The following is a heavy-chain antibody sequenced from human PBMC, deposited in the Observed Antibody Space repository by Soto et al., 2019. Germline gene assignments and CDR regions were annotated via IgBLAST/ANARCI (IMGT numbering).Heavy chain of an antibody. Sequence: QVQLVQSGAEVKKPGASVKVSCKASGYTFTGYYMHWVRQAPGQGLEWMGWINPNSGGTHYAQKFQGRVTMTRDTSISTSYMELSRLRSDDTDVYDCARGPDSYGHYYYYGMDVWGQGTTVTVAS. CDR3: ARGPDSYGHYYYYGMDV. CDR1: GYTFTGYY. CDR2: INPNSGGT. J-gene: IGHJ6*01. D-gene: IGHD5-18*01. V-gene: IGHV1-2*02.